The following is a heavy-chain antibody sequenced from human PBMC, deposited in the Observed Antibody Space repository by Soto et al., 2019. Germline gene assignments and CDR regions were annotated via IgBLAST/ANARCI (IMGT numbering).Heavy chain of an antibody. V-gene: IGHV4-39*01. D-gene: IGHD3-3*01. Sequence: SETLSLTCTVSGGSISSSSYYWGWIRHPPGKGLEWIGSIYYSGSTYYNPSLKSRVTISVDTSKNQFSLKLSSVTAADTAVYYCARQAYYDFGSGYYFFDYWGQGTLVTVSS. J-gene: IGHJ4*02. CDR1: GGSISSSSYY. CDR2: IYYSGST. CDR3: ARQAYYDFGSGYYFFDY.